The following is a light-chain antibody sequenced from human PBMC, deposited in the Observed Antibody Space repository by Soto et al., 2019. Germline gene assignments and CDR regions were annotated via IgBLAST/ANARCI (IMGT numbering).Light chain of an antibody. CDR2: DVS. CDR1: SSDVGAYNY. CDR3: SSYTSSNTEV. V-gene: IGLV2-14*03. J-gene: IGLJ1*01. Sequence: QLVLTQPASVSGSPGQSITISCTGTSSDVGAYNYVSWYQHHPGKAPKLIIYDVSDRPSGVSNRFSASKSGSTASLTISGLQAEDEADYYCSSYTSSNTEVFGTGTKLTVL.